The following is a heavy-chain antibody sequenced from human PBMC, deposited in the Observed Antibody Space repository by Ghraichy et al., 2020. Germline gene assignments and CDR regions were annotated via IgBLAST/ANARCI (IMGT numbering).Heavy chain of an antibody. CDR1: GFTFSSYS. V-gene: IGHV3-48*01. CDR2: ISSSSSTI. Sequence: GGSLRLSCAASGFTFSSYSMNWVRQAPGKGLEWVSYISSSSSTIYYADSVKGRFTISRDNAKNSLYLQMNSLRAEDTAVYYCATRAQLVRVDYWGQGTLVTVSS. CDR3: ATRAQLVRVDY. J-gene: IGHJ4*02. D-gene: IGHD6-13*01.